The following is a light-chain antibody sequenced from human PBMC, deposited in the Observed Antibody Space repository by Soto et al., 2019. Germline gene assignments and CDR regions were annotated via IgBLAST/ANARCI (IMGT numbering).Light chain of an antibody. CDR3: QQYSSSPRT. CDR1: RSFSSSY. J-gene: IGKJ5*01. CDR2: AAS. Sequence: ELVLTQSPDTLSLSPGERATLSCRASRSFSSSYLAWYQQRPGQAPRLLIYAASTRATGIPDRFSGSGSATDFTLTISRLEPEDSAVYYCQQYSSSPRTFGQGTRLESK. V-gene: IGKV3-20*01.